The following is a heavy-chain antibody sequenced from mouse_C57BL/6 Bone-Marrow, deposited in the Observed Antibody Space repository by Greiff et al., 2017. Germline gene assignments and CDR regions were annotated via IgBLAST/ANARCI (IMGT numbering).Heavy chain of an antibody. V-gene: IGHV5-9-1*02. CDR3: TREEASWDEGWFAY. D-gene: IGHD4-1*01. J-gene: IGHJ3*01. CDR2: ISSGGDYI. Sequence: VQLKESGEGLVKPGGSLKLSCAASGFTFSSYAMSWVRQTPEKRLEWVAYISSGGDYIYYADTVKGRFTISRDNARNTLYLQMSSLKSEDTAMYYCTREEASWDEGWFAYWGQGALVTVSA. CDR1: GFTFSSYA.